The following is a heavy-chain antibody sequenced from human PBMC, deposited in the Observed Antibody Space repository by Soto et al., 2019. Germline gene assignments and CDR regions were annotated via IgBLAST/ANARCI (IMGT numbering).Heavy chain of an antibody. D-gene: IGHD3-10*01. CDR3: ARDIRGAN. J-gene: IGHJ4*02. V-gene: IGHV3-11*01. Sequence: QVQLVESGGGLVKPGGSLRLSCTASGFTFTDHYMTWIRQAPGKGLEWVSYINSGGSNIYYADSVRGRFTSYRYNAKNAVYMQMSSLRAADTAIYYCARDIRGANWGQGTLVIVSS. CDR1: GFTFTDHY. CDR2: INSGGSNI.